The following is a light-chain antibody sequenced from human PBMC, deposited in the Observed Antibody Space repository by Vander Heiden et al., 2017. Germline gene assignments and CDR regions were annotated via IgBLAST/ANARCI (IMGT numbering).Light chain of an antibody. CDR2: GAS. CDR1: QSVSISY. J-gene: IGKJ2*01. Sequence: DIVLTQSPGTLSLSPWERATLSCRASQSVSISYLAWYQQKPGLAPRLLMYGASSRATGIPDRFSGSGSGTDVTLTISRLEPEDFAVYYCQQDGSSPPTFGPGVNLGIK. CDR3: QQDGSSPPT. V-gene: IGKV3-20*01.